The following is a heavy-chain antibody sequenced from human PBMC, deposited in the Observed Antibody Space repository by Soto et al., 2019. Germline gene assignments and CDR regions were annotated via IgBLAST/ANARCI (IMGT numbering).Heavy chain of an antibody. CDR1: GDSVSSNSAA. CDR2: TYYRSKWYN. V-gene: IGHV6-1*01. J-gene: IGHJ6*02. Sequence: PSPTLSLPCAISGDSVSSNSAAWNWIRQSPSRGLEWLGRTYYRSKWYNDYAVSVKSRITINPDTSKNQFSLQLNSVTPEDTAVYYCARAGYAYRLSPDYGMDAWGQGTTVTVSS. CDR3: ARAGYAYRLSPDYGMDA. D-gene: IGHD3-16*01.